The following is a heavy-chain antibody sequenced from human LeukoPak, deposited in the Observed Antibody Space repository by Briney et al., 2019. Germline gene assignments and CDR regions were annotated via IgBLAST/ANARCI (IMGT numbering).Heavy chain of an antibody. Sequence: PGGSLRLSCAASGFTFSSYAMHWVRQAPGKGLEWVAVISYDGSNKYYADSVKGRFTISRDNSKNTLYLQMNSLRAEDTAVYCCARGKGVYYFDYWGQGTLVTVSS. V-gene: IGHV3-30-3*01. CDR1: GFTFSSYA. J-gene: IGHJ4*02. CDR2: ISYDGSNK. D-gene: IGHD4-23*01. CDR3: ARGKGVYYFDY.